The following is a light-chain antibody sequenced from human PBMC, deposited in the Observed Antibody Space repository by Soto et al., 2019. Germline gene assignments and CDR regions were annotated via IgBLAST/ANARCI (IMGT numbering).Light chain of an antibody. J-gene: IGLJ1*01. CDR1: SSDGGGYNF. CDR2: EVS. Sequence: QSVLTQPPSASGSPGQAVTISCTGTSSDGGGYNFVSWYQQHPGKTPKLLIYEVSKRPSGVPDRVSGSKSGNTASLTVSGLQPEYEAEYYCSSYTTCMTFVVGNVAKVTVV. CDR3: SSYTTCMTFV. V-gene: IGLV2-8*01.